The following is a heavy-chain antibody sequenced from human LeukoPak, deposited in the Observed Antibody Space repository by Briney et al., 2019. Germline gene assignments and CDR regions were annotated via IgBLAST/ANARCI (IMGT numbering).Heavy chain of an antibody. Sequence: PSETLSLTCTVSGGSISSGGYYWSWIRQHPGKGLEWIGYIYYSGSTYYNPSLKSRVTISVDTSKNQFSLKLSSVTAADTAVYYCARVPSYGDYGDYWGQGTLVTVSS. J-gene: IGHJ4*02. V-gene: IGHV4-31*03. CDR3: ARVPSYGDYGDY. CDR2: IYYSGST. CDR1: GGSISSGGYY. D-gene: IGHD4-17*01.